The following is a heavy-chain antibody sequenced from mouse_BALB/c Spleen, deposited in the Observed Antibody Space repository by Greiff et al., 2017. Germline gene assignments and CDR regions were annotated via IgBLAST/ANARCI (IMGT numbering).Heavy chain of an antibody. D-gene: IGHD1-2*01. Sequence: EVKVVESGGGLVKPGGSLKLSCAASGFTFSSYAMSWVRQTPEKRLEWVASISSGGSTYYPDSVKGRFTISRDNARNILYLQMSSLRSEDTAMYYCARGLDYYGPFAYWGQGTLVTVSA. CDR1: GFTFSSYA. V-gene: IGHV5-6-5*01. CDR2: ISSGGST. CDR3: ARGLDYYGPFAY. J-gene: IGHJ3*01.